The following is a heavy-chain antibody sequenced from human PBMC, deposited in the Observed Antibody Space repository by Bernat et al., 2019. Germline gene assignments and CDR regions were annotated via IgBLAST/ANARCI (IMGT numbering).Heavy chain of an antibody. Sequence: QITLKESGPALLKPTQTLTLTCSFSSTSGVGVGWIRQPPGQALEWLALSYWNDDIRYSPSLKSSLTISKYTSKSQVVLVMTYMDPVDTATYYCAHSLPYNWNAMDVWGQGATVIVSS. CDR2: SYWNDDI. CDR1: STSGVG. CDR3: AHSLPYNWNAMDV. J-gene: IGHJ6*02. V-gene: IGHV2-5*01. D-gene: IGHD1-20*01.